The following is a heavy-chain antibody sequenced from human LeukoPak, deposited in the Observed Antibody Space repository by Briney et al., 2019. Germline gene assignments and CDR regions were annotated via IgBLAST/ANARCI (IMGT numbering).Heavy chain of an antibody. CDR1: GFTFSNYV. CDR2: ISGSGSST. V-gene: IGHV3-23*01. Sequence: PGGSLRLSCAASGFTFSNYVMSWVRQAPGKGLEWVSAISGSGSSTYYADSVRGRFTISRDNSKNTVNLQMNSLRAEDTAVYHCAKDEWEGGHSYGYGATNWFDPWGQGTLVTVSS. CDR3: AKDEWEGGHSYGYGATNWFDP. D-gene: IGHD5-18*01. J-gene: IGHJ5*02.